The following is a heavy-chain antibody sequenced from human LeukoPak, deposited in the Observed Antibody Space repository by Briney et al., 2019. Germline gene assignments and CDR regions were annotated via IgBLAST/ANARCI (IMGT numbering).Heavy chain of an antibody. CDR1: GFTFNSYA. V-gene: IGHV3-30-3*01. CDR2: ISYDGSNK. CDR3: ATERLQRENY. Sequence: GGSLRLSCAASGFTFNSYAMSWVRQAPGKGLEWVAVISYDGSNKYYADSVKGRFTISRDNSKNTLYLQMNSLRAEDTAVYYCATERLQRENYWGQGTLVTVSS. J-gene: IGHJ4*02. D-gene: IGHD1-26*01.